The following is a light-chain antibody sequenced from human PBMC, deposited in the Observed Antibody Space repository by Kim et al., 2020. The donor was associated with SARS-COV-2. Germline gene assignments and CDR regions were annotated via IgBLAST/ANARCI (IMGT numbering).Light chain of an antibody. CDR1: SSDVGYYNY. CDR2: DVN. J-gene: IGLJ3*02. Sequence: QSALTQPPSASGSLGQSVTISCSGTSSDVGYYNYVSWYQRLPGKAPKLMIYDVNKRPSGVPARFSGSKSGNTASLTVSGLQAEDEADYYCSSYAGSSSLVFGGGTKVTVL. CDR3: SSYAGSSSLV. V-gene: IGLV2-8*01.